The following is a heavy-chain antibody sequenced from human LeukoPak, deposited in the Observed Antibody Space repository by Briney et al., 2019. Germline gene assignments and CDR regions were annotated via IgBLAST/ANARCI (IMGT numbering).Heavy chain of an antibody. D-gene: IGHD3-10*01. J-gene: IGHJ4*02. CDR2: ISSTGGNT. Sequence: GASLRLSCAGSGFTFSTYAMSWVRQAPRKGLDGVSGISSTGGNTDYADAVKGRFTIYRDNSKNTVYLQMNSLRAEDTAAYYCARRWYSGSPTTIDYWGQGTLVTVSS. V-gene: IGHV3-23*01. CDR1: GFTFSTYA. CDR3: ARRWYSGSPTTIDY.